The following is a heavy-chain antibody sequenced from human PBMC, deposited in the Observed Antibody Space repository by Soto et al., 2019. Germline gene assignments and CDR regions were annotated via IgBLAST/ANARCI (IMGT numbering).Heavy chain of an antibody. Sequence: TLSLTCTVSGGSISNAAYSWSWIRQPPGKGLEWIGYIYPSGMPFYNPSLRSRVTISIDRSNDQFSLNLKSVTAADTAVYYCARERGGYGLFDSWGQGTLVTVSS. CDR2: IYPSGMP. J-gene: IGHJ4*02. CDR3: ARERGGYGLFDS. D-gene: IGHD5-18*01. V-gene: IGHV4-30-2*01. CDR1: GGSISNAAYS.